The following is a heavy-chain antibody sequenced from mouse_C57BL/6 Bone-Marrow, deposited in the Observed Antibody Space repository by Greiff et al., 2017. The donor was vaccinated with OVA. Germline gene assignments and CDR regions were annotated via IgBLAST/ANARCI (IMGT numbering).Heavy chain of an antibody. Sequence: EVQLQESGGDLEKPGGSLKLSCAASGFTFSSYGMSWVRQTPDKRLEWVSTISSGGSYTYYPDSVKGRFTISRDNAKNTLYLQMSSLKSEDTAMYYCARSYYYFDYWGQGTTLTVSS. J-gene: IGHJ2*01. CDR3: ARSYYYFDY. V-gene: IGHV5-6*01. D-gene: IGHD6-5*01. CDR1: GFTFSSYG. CDR2: ISSGGSYT.